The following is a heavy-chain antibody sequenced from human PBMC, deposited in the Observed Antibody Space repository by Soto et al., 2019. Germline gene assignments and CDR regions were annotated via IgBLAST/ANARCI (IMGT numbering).Heavy chain of an antibody. D-gene: IGHD3-10*01. Sequence: QVQLVQSGAEVKKPGASVKVSCKASGYTFTSYGISWVRQAPGQGLEWMGWISAYNGNTNYAQNLQGRVTMTTDTSTRTANMERRSLRSDDTAGYYCAREKGDGSWSYYGYWGQGTLVTVSS. CDR3: AREKGDGSWSYYGY. CDR2: ISAYNGNT. CDR1: GYTFTSYG. V-gene: IGHV1-18*01. J-gene: IGHJ4*02.